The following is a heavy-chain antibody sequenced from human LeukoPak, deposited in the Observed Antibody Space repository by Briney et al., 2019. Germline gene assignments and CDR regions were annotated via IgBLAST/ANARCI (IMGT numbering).Heavy chain of an antibody. D-gene: IGHD6-13*01. V-gene: IGHV3-66*01. J-gene: IGHJ4*02. CDR1: GFTVSSNY. CDR2: IYSGGST. CDR3: ARGGPAAGRFDY. Sequence: GGSLRLSCAASGFTVSSNYMSWVRQAPGKGLEWVSVIYSGGSTYYADSVKGRFTISRDNSKNTLYLQMNSLRSEYTAVYYCARGGPAAGRFDYWGQGTLVTVSS.